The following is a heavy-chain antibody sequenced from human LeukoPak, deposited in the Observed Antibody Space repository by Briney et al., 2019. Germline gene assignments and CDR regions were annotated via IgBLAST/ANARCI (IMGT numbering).Heavy chain of an antibody. CDR3: ARGGGYYDSSGYYGDAFDI. V-gene: IGHV3-20*04. Sequence: GGSLRLSCAASGFTVSSNYMSWVRQAPGKGLEWVSGINWNGGSTGYADSVKGRFTISRDNAKNSLYLQMNSLRAEDTALYYCARGGGYYDSSGYYGDAFDIWGQGTMVTVST. CDR1: GFTVSSNY. J-gene: IGHJ3*02. CDR2: INWNGGST. D-gene: IGHD3-22*01.